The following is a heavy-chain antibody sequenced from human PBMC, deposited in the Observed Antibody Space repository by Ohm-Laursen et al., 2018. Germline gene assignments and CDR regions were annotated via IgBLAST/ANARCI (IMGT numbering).Heavy chain of an antibody. Sequence: SLRLSCTASGFTFSNYWMSWVRQTPGKGLEWVAVISYDGSNKYYADSVKGRFTISRDNSKNSLYLQMNSLRAEGTAVYYCARVSRGTLQSPWGQGTLVAVSS. J-gene: IGHJ5*02. CDR3: ARVSRGTLQSP. V-gene: IGHV3-30*03. CDR1: GFTFSNYW. D-gene: IGHD5-24*01. CDR2: ISYDGSNK.